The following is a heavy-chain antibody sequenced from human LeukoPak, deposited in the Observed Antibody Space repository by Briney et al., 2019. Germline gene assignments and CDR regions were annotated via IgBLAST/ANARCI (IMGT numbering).Heavy chain of an antibody. V-gene: IGHV3-30*02. Sequence: PGGSLRLSCAASGFTFSSYWMHWVRQAPGKGLEWVAFIRYDGSNKYYADSVKGRFTISRDNSKNTLYLQMNSLRAEDTAVYYCAKDRSLGDPLRERYYYYMDVWGKGTTVTVSS. CDR3: AKDRSLGDPLRERYYYYMDV. CDR1: GFTFSSYW. J-gene: IGHJ6*03. CDR2: IRYDGSNK. D-gene: IGHD3-16*02.